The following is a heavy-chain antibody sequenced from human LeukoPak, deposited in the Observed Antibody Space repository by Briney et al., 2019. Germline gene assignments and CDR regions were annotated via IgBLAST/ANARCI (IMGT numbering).Heavy chain of an antibody. D-gene: IGHD3-10*01. CDR3: ARRTGWFGELYHYYYMDV. CDR2: MNPNSGNT. J-gene: IGHJ6*03. Sequence: GASVKVSCKASGYTFTIYDINWVRQATGQGLEWMGWMNPNSGNTGYAQKFQGRVTMTRNTSISTAYMELSSLRSEDTAVYYCARRTGWFGELYHYYYMDVWGKGTTVTVSS. V-gene: IGHV1-8*01. CDR1: GYTFTIYD.